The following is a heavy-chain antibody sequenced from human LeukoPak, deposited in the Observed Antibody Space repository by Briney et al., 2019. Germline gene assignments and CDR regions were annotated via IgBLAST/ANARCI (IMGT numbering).Heavy chain of an antibody. Sequence: PSGTLSLTCTVSGGSISSGGYYWSWIRQHPGKGLEWIGYIYYSGSTYYNPSLKSRVTISVDTSKNQFSLKLSSVTAADTAVYYCARIVVVNNWFDPWGQGTLVTVSS. D-gene: IGHD3-22*01. V-gene: IGHV4-31*03. J-gene: IGHJ5*02. CDR1: GGSISSGGYY. CDR2: IYYSGST. CDR3: ARIVVVNNWFDP.